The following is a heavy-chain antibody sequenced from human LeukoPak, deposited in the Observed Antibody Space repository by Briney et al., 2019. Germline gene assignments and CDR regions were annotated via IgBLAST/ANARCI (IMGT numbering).Heavy chain of an antibody. J-gene: IGHJ1*01. V-gene: IGHV1-18*01. Sequence: ASVKVSCKASGYTFTSYGISWVRQAPGQGLEWMGWIIAYNGNTNYTQKLQGRVTMTTDTSTRTAYMELRSLRSDDTAVYYCATVLLWCGELNAEYFQHWGQGTLVTVSS. CDR1: GYTFTSYG. CDR3: ATVLLWCGELNAEYFQH. D-gene: IGHD3-10*01. CDR2: IIAYNGNT.